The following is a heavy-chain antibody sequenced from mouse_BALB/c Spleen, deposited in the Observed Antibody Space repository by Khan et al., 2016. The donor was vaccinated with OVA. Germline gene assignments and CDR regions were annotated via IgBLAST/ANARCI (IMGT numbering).Heavy chain of an antibody. CDR2: INPSNGDT. J-gene: IGHJ3*01. CDR3: TRSGYGSFAY. CDR1: GYTFTSYY. V-gene: IGHV1-53*01. Sequence: QMQLEESGAELVKPGASVRLSCKASGYTFTSYYLYWVKQRPGQGLEWIGDINPSNGDTNFNEKFKSKATLTVDKSSSTAYIHLNSLTSEDSAVYYCTRSGYGSFAYWGQGTLVTVSA. D-gene: IGHD2-2*01.